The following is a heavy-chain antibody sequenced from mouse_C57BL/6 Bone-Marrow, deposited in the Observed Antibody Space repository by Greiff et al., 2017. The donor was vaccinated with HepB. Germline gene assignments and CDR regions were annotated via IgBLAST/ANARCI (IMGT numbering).Heavy chain of an antibody. CDR3: ASSDYCGSSGYAMRD. CDR2: INPRSGYT. CDR1: GYTFTSYT. Sequence: VQLQQSGAELARPGASVKMSCKASGYTFTSYTMHWVKQRPGQGLEWIGYINPRSGYTKYNQKFKDKATLTAAPSSSTAYMQLSSLTSEDSAVYFCASSDYCGSSGYAMRDWGRGTSVTVSS. J-gene: IGHJ4*01. D-gene: IGHD1-1*01. V-gene: IGHV1-4*01.